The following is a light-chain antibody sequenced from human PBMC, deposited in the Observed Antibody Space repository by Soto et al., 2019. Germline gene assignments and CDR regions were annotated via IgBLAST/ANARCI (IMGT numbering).Light chain of an antibody. Sequence: ESVLTQSPGTLSLSPGERATLSCRSSQSVSSSYLAWYQQKPGQAPRLLIYGASSRATGIPDRFSGSGSGTDFTLTISRLEPEDVAVYYCQQYGSARWTFGLGTKVDIK. V-gene: IGKV3-20*01. J-gene: IGKJ1*01. CDR2: GAS. CDR3: QQYGSARWT. CDR1: QSVSSSY.